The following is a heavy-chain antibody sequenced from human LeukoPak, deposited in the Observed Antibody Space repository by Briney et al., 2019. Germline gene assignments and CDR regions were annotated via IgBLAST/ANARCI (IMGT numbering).Heavy chain of an antibody. CDR3: ARLRWGEFEDAFDI. CDR1: GFTFSSYD. D-gene: IGHD3-16*01. Sequence: GGSLRLSCAASGFTFSSYDMHWVRQATGKGLEWVSVIGTAGDTYYPGSVKGRFTISRENAKNSLYLQMNTLRAEDTAVYYCARLRWGEFEDAFDIWGQGTMVTVSS. J-gene: IGHJ3*02. V-gene: IGHV3-13*01. CDR2: IGTAGDT.